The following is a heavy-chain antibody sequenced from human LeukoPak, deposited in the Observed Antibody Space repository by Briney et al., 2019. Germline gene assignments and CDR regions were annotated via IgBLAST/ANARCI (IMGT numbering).Heavy chain of an antibody. CDR1: GGSITSSGNY. Sequence: PSETLSLTCSVSGGSITSSGNYWAWIRQAPGKGLEWIGDIYYSGNTYYNPSLKSRVTISVDTSKNQFSLKLTSVTAADTAVYYCARKFRERYFDHWGQGILVTVSS. D-gene: IGHD5-24*01. CDR3: ARKFRERYFDH. V-gene: IGHV4-39*01. CDR2: IYYSGNT. J-gene: IGHJ4*02.